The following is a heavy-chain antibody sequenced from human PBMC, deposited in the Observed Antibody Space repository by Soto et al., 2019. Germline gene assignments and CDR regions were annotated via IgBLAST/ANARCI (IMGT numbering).Heavy chain of an antibody. Sequence: QVQLQQWGAGLLKPSETLSLTCAVYGGSFSGYYWSWIRQPPGKGLEWIGEINHSGSTNYNPSLKGQATRSVDTAKNQFSLKLSSVTAADTAVYYCARVPAGREYRGYRPRDAFDIWGQGTIVTVSS. CDR2: INHSGST. J-gene: IGHJ3*02. D-gene: IGHD5-12*01. CDR1: GGSFSGYY. CDR3: ARVPAGREYRGYRPRDAFDI. V-gene: IGHV4-34*01.